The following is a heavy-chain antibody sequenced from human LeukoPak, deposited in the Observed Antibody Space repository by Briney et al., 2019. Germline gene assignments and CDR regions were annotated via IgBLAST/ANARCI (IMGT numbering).Heavy chain of an antibody. J-gene: IGHJ3*02. CDR1: GGTFSSYA. CDR3: ARPSSGYRHDAFDI. V-gene: IGHV1-69*13. D-gene: IGHD3-22*01. CDR2: IIPIFGTA. Sequence: SVKVSCKASGGTFSSYAISWVRQAPGQGLEWMGGIIPIFGTANYAQKFQGRVTITADESTSTAYMELSSLRSEDTAVYYCARPSSGYRHDAFDIWGQGTMVTVSS.